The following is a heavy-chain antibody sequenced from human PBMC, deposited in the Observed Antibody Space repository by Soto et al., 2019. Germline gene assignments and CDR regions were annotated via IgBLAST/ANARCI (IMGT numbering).Heavy chain of an antibody. D-gene: IGHD3-22*01. J-gene: IGHJ3*02. V-gene: IGHV4-59*01. Sequence: SVTLSVTCPVAGGYIISYYLSWIRTPPGKGLEWIGYIYYSGSTNYNPSLKSRVTISVDTSKNQFSLKLSSVTAADTAVYYCAGLYDSSGYYPSSYAFDIWGQGTMVTVSS. CDR1: GGYIISYY. CDR3: AGLYDSSGYYPSSYAFDI. CDR2: IYYSGST.